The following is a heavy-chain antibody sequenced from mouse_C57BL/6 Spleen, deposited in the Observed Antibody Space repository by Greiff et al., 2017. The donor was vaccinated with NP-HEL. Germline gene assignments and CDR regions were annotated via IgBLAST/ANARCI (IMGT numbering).Heavy chain of an antibody. J-gene: IGHJ1*03. CDR1: GYAFSSSW. Sequence: VQLQQSGPELVKPGASVKISCKASGYAFSSSWMNWVKQRPGKGLEWIGRIYPGDGDTNYNGKFKGKATLTADKSSSTAYMQLSSLTSEDSAVYFCARRGSSSYWYFDVWGTGTTVTVSS. CDR2: IYPGDGDT. V-gene: IGHV1-82*01. CDR3: ARRGSSSYWYFDV. D-gene: IGHD1-1*01.